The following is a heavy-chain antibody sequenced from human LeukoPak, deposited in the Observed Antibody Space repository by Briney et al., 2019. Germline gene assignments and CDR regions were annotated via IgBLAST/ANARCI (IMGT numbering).Heavy chain of an antibody. CDR1: GGSISSYY. Sequence: SETLSLTCTVSGGSISSYYWSWIRQPPGKGLEWIGYIYTSGSTNYNPSLKSRVPISVDTSKNQFSLKLSSVTAADTAVYYCASLRFLEWSFDYWGQGTLVTVSS. J-gene: IGHJ4*02. D-gene: IGHD3-3*01. CDR3: ASLRFLEWSFDY. CDR2: IYTSGST. V-gene: IGHV4-4*09.